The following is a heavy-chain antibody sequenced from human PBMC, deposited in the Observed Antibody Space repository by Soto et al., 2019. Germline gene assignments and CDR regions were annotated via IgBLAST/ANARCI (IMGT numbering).Heavy chain of an antibody. CDR3: ARTALIEYYGMDV. J-gene: IGHJ6*02. V-gene: IGHV3-11*06. CDR1: GFTFSDYY. Sequence: PGGSLRLSCAASGFTFSDYYMSWIRQAPGKGLEWVSYISSSSSYTNYADSVKGRFTISRDNAKNSLYPQMNSLRAEDTAVYYCARTALIEYYGMDVWGQGTTVTVSS. CDR2: ISSSSSYT. D-gene: IGHD3-16*02.